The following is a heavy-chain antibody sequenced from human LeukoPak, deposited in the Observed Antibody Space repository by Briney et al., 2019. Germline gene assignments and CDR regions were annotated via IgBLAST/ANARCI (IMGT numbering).Heavy chain of an antibody. CDR3: ARDRDYDFWSGYPTQEGY. J-gene: IGHJ4*02. Sequence: GGSLRLSCAASGFTVSSNYMSWVRQAPGKGLEWVSYISSSGSTIYYADSVKGRFTISRDNAKNSLYLQMNSLRAEDTAVYYCARDRDYDFWSGYPTQEGYWGQGTLVTVSS. CDR2: ISSSGSTI. V-gene: IGHV3-11*04. D-gene: IGHD3-3*01. CDR1: GFTVSSNY.